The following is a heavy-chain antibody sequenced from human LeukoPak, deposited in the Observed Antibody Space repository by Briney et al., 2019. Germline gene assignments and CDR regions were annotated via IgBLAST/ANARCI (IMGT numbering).Heavy chain of an antibody. D-gene: IGHD5-18*01. V-gene: IGHV5-10-1*01. J-gene: IGHJ4*02. CDR1: GYSFTNYW. Sequence: GESLKTSCKGSGYSFTNYWINWVRQMPGKGLEWMGRIDPSDSYTDYSPSFQGHVTFSADKSINTAYLQWSSLQAADTAMYYCARRPDTGAKHFDYWGQGTLVTVSS. CDR2: IDPSDSYT. CDR3: ARRPDTGAKHFDY.